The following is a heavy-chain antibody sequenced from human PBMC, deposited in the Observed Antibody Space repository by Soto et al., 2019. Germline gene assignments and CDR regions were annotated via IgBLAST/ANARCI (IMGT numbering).Heavy chain of an antibody. Sequence: LRLSCTASGFTFGDYTMAWFRQAPGGGGRGWVSFIRSKAYGGTTEYAASVKGRFTISRDDSKSIAYLQMNRLQSEDTAVYYCARDVASYDYGDFYGVDVWGQGTTVTVS. V-gene: IGHV3-49*03. CDR2: IRSKAYGGTT. CDR3: ARDVASYDYGDFYGVDV. CDR1: GFTFGDYT. J-gene: IGHJ6*02. D-gene: IGHD4-17*01.